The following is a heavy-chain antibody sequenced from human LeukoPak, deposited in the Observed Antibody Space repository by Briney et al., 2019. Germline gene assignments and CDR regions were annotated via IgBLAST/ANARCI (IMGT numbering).Heavy chain of an antibody. CDR2: IFYSGTT. CDR3: ARQFIPGTQGRGWFDP. Sequence: SETLSLTCTVSGGSISIDNYNWGWIRQPPGKGLEWLGSIFYSGTTYYNPSLKSRVAISVDAPKNQFSLQLSSVTAGDTAVYYCARQFIPGTQGRGWFDPWGQGALVTVSS. CDR1: GGSISIDNYN. J-gene: IGHJ5*02. D-gene: IGHD1-14*01. V-gene: IGHV4-39*01.